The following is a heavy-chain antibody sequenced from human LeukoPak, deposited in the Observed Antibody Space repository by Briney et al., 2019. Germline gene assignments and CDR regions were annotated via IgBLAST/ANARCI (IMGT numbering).Heavy chain of an antibody. CDR1: GFTFSHYG. CDR2: LSGSGNKT. Sequence: GGSLRLSCAAAGFTFSHYGMSWVRQAPGKGLEWVSSLSGSGNKTYYADSVKGRFTISRDNSKNTLYLEVISLTAEDTAVYYCAKDDAWLRFGEWSQGTLVTVSS. J-gene: IGHJ4*02. V-gene: IGHV3-23*01. D-gene: IGHD3-10*01. CDR3: AKDDAWLRFGE.